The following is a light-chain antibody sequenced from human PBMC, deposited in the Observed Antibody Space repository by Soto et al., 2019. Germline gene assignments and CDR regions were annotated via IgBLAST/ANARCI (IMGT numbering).Light chain of an antibody. J-gene: IGKJ1*01. CDR2: DAS. CDR1: QSVSSY. V-gene: IGKV3-11*01. CDR3: QQRSNWPRGG. Sequence: EIVLTQSPATLSLSPGERATLSCRASQSVSSYLAWYQQKPGQAPRLLIYDASNRATGIPARFSGSGSGTDFTLTISSLEPEDFAVYYCQQRSNWPRGGFGQGTKVDIK.